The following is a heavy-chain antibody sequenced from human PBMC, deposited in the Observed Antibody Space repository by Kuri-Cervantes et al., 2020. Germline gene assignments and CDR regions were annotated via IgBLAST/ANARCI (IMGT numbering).Heavy chain of an antibody. V-gene: IGHV3-7*01. CDR2: IKQDGSEK. Sequence: GESLKFSYASSGFTFNSYWLSWGRQAAGKGLEWVVNIKQDGSEKYYVDSVKGRFTISRDNAKNSLYLQMNSLRAEDTAVYYCAAGGGRTYGGKVEHWGQGTLVTVSS. D-gene: IGHD4-23*01. CDR1: GFTFNSYW. CDR3: AAGGGRTYGGKVEH. J-gene: IGHJ5*02.